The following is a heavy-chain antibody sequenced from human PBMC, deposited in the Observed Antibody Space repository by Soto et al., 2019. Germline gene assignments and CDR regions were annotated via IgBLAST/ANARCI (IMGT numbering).Heavy chain of an antibody. V-gene: IGHV4-31*03. Sequence: SETLSLTCTVSGGSISSGGYYWSWIRQHPGKGLEWIGYIYYSGSTYYNPSLKSRVTISVDTSKNQFSLKLSPVTAADTAVYYCARESYCSGGSCYRGYYYYGMDVWGQGTTVTVSS. CDR2: IYYSGST. D-gene: IGHD2-15*01. J-gene: IGHJ6*02. CDR1: GGSISSGGYY. CDR3: ARESYCSGGSCYRGYYYYGMDV.